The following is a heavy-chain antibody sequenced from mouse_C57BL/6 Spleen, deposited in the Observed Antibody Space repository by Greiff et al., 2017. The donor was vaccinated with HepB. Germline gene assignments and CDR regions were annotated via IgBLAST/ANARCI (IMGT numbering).Heavy chain of an antibody. J-gene: IGHJ1*03. Sequence: EVHLVESGGGLVKPGGSLKLSCAASGFTFSDYGMHWVRQAPEKGLEWVAYISSGSSTIYYADTVKGRFTISRDNAKNTLFLQMTSLRSEDTAMYYCARESNYVWYFDVWGTGTTVTVSS. D-gene: IGHD2-5*01. V-gene: IGHV5-17*01. CDR3: ARESNYVWYFDV. CDR1: GFTFSDYG. CDR2: ISSGSSTI.